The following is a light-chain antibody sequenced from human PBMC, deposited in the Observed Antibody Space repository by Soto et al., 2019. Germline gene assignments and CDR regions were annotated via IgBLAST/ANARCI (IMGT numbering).Light chain of an antibody. CDR3: HQRQSWPRT. Sequence: EIVLTQSPATLSSSPGETATLSCSASQYVGSRLAWYQHKPGQAPRLLIYYMSKRATGIPARFSGSGSGTDFTLTISSLAPDDFAIYYCHQRQSWPRTFGQGTKVEIK. J-gene: IGKJ1*01. CDR1: QYVGSR. V-gene: IGKV3-11*01. CDR2: YMS.